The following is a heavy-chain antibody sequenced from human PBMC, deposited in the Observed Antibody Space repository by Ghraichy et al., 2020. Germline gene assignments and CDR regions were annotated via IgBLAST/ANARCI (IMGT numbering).Heavy chain of an antibody. J-gene: IGHJ6*02. CDR3: AGELTRYYGMDV. CDR1: GFTFTSYA. CDR2: ISTSGGAT. V-gene: IGHV3-23*01. D-gene: IGHD1-26*01. Sequence: GGSLRLSCAASGFTFTSYAMSWVRQAPGKGLEWVSTISTSGGATYYADSVKGRFTISRDNSKNTLYLQMNSLRAEDTAVYYCAGELTRYYGMDVWGQGTTVTVSS.